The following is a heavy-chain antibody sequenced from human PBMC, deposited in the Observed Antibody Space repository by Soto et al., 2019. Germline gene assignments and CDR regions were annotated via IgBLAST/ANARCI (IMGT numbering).Heavy chain of an antibody. CDR3: ARGRASGSYYLLDY. D-gene: IGHD3-10*01. V-gene: IGHV1-8*01. J-gene: IGHJ4*02. CDR2: INPNSGNI. CDR1: GDTFTTYD. Sequence: SVKVSCKASGDTFTTYDINWLRQATGHGLEWMGWINPNSGNIGYAQRFQGRVTMTRDTAIRTAYMEVSSLRSDDTAVYYCARGRASGSYYLLDYWGQGTLVTVSS.